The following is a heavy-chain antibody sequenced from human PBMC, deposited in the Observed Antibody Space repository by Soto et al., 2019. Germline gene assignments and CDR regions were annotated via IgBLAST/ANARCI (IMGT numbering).Heavy chain of an antibody. D-gene: IGHD6-13*01. CDR2: ISAYNGNT. CDR3: ARDSQGIAAAGTWPHL. V-gene: IGHV1-18*01. J-gene: IGHJ4*02. Sequence: ASVKVSCKTSGYTFSNYGINCVRQAPGQGLEWMGWISAYNGNTNFAQKVQGRVSLTTDTSSTTAYMELRSLTSDDTAVYYCARDSQGIAAAGTWPHLWGQGTLVTVSS. CDR1: GYTFSNYG.